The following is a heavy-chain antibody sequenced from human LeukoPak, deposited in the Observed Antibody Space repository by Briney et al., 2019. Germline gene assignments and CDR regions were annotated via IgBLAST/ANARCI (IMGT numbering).Heavy chain of an antibody. CDR1: GFTFSGDR. CDR2: IKQDGSER. CDR3: ARQTERDAYNRY. J-gene: IGHJ4*02. V-gene: IGHV3-7*05. D-gene: IGHD5-24*01. Sequence: GGSLRLSCVASGFTFSGDRMHWVRQAPGKGLEWVANIKQDGSERNYVDSVKGRFTISRDNAKNSLYLQMSSLRADDTAVYYCARQTERDAYNRYWGQGTLVTVSS.